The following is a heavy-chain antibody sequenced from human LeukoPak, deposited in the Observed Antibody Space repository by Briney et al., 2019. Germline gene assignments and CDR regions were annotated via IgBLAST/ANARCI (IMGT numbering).Heavy chain of an antibody. V-gene: IGHV3-48*03. CDR3: AELGITMIGGV. D-gene: IGHD3-10*02. Sequence: GGSLRLSCAASGFTFSSYEMNWVRQTPGKGLEWVSYISSSGSTIYHADSVKGRFTISRDNAKNSLYLQMNSLRAEDTAVYYCAELGITMIGGVWGKGTTVTISS. J-gene: IGHJ6*04. CDR1: GFTFSSYE. CDR2: ISSSGSTI.